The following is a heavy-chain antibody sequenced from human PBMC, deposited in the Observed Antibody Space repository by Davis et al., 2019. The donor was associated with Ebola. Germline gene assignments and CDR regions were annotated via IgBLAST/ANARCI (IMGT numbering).Heavy chain of an antibody. CDR2: LSSSSSSI. V-gene: IGHV3-21*01. Sequence: PGGPLRLSCAASGFTFSSYSMNWVRQPPGKVLEWVSSLSSSSSSIYYANSVKGRFTISRDNAKNPLYLQMNSLRAEDTAVYYCARDLVYSNPHLGHGYNWFDPWGQGTLVTVSS. CDR1: GFTFSSYS. D-gene: IGHD4-11*01. J-gene: IGHJ5*02. CDR3: ARDLVYSNPHLGHGYNWFDP.